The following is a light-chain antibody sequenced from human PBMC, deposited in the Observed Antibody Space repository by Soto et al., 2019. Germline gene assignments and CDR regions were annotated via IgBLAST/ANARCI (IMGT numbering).Light chain of an antibody. CDR3: QQRSNWPPWT. CDR1: QSVSSY. V-gene: IGKV3-11*01. Sequence: EIVLTQSPATLSLSPGERATLSCRASQSVSSYLAWYQQKPGQAPRLLIYDASNRATGIPDRFSGSGSGTDFTLNISSLEPEDFAVYYCQQRSNWPPWTFGQGTTVKIK. CDR2: DAS. J-gene: IGKJ1*01.